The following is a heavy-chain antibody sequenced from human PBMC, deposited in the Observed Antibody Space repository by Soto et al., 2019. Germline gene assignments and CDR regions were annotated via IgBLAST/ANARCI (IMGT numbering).Heavy chain of an antibody. CDR2: VHHSWGS. CDR1: GGSISSYY. D-gene: IGHD3-10*01. Sequence: QVQLQESGPGLVKPSETLSLSCTVSGGSISSYYWRWFRQSPGKRMEWIGYVHHSWGSSYNPSLQSRGAISLDASKSQFSLKVTSVTATDTAVYYCARQGFGPLHGLVDVWGQGTTVTVYS. J-gene: IGHJ6*02. CDR3: ARQGFGPLHGLVDV. V-gene: IGHV4-59*08.